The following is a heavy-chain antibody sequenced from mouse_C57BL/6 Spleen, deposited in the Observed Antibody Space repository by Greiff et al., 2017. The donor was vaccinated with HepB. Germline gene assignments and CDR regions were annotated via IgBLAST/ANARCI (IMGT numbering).Heavy chain of an antibody. D-gene: IGHD1-1*01. J-gene: IGHJ1*03. CDR1: GFTFSSYA. V-gene: IGHV5-9-1*02. Sequence: EVKLVDSGEGLVKPGGSLKLSCAASGFTFSSYAMSWVRQTPEKRLEWVAYISSGGDYIYYADTVKGRFTISRDNARNTLYLQMSSLKSEDTAMYYCTRDYGVWYFDVWGTGTTVTVSS. CDR2: ISSGGDYI. CDR3: TRDYGVWYFDV.